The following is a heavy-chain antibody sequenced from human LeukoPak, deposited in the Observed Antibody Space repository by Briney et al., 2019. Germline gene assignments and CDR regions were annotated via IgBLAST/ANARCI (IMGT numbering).Heavy chain of an antibody. CDR3: ASPRYNWNYPDV. CDR2: ISPNSGDT. V-gene: IGHV1-2*02. J-gene: IGHJ6*03. CDR1: GYTFTDYY. Sequence: ASVKVSCKASGYTFTDYYLHWVRQAPGQGLEWMGWISPNSGDTNSAQKFQGSVTMTRDTSISTAYMELSWLRTDDTAVYYCASPRYNWNYPDVWGKGTTVTVSS. D-gene: IGHD1-20*01.